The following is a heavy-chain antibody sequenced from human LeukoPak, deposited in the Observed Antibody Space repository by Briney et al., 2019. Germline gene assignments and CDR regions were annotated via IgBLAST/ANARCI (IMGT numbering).Heavy chain of an antibody. J-gene: IGHJ4*02. CDR2: IYYSGST. Sequence: TSETLSLTCTVSGGSISSGDYYWSWIRQPPGKGLEWIGYIYYSGSTYYNPSLKSRVTISVDTSKNQFSLKLSSVTAADTAVYYCARVNDDSSGYYANGFDYWGQGTLVTVSS. CDR1: GGSISSGDYY. V-gene: IGHV4-30-4*01. CDR3: ARVNDDSSGYYANGFDY. D-gene: IGHD3-22*01.